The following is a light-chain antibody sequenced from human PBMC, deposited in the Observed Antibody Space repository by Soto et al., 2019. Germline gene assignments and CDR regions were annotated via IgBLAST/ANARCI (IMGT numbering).Light chain of an antibody. CDR3: QQRSNWPRGFT. CDR2: DAS. J-gene: IGKJ3*01. V-gene: IGKV3-11*01. Sequence: EIVLTQSPATLSLSPGERATLSCRASQSVSTYLAWYQQKPGQAPRLLIYDASNRATGIPARFSGSGSGTDFTLTISSLEPEDFAVYYCQQRSNWPRGFTFGPGTTVDIK. CDR1: QSVSTY.